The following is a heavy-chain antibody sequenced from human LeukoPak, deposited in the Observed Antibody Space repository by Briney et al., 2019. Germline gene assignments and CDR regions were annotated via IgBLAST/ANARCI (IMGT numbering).Heavy chain of an antibody. V-gene: IGHV3-30*18. CDR3: ANAYYYDSSGYYSEYFQH. CDR1: GFTFSTYV. CDR2: ISYDGSNK. Sequence: HPGGSLRLSCAASGFTFSTYVMHWVRQAPGKGLEWVAVISYDGSNKYYADSVKGRFTISRDNSKNTLYLQMNSLRAEDTAVYYCANAYYYDSSGYYSEYFQHWGQGTLVTVSS. D-gene: IGHD3-22*01. J-gene: IGHJ1*01.